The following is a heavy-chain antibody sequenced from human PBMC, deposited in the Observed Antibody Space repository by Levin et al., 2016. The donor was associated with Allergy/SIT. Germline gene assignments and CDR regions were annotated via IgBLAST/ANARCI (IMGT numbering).Heavy chain of an antibody. J-gene: IGHJ4*02. CDR3: ARGGRVFVPRGFDY. CDR2: INHSGST. V-gene: IGHV4-34*01. Sequence: PGKGLEWIGEINHSGSTNYNPSLKSRVTISVDTSKNQFSLKLSSVTAADTAVYYCARGGRVFVPRGFDYWGQGTLVTVSS. D-gene: IGHD3-10*02.